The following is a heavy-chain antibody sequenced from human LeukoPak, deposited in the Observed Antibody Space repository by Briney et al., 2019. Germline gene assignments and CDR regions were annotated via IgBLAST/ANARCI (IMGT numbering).Heavy chain of an antibody. CDR2: ISSSSSYI. V-gene: IGHV3-21*01. CDR1: GFTFSSYG. D-gene: IGHD1-14*01. J-gene: IGHJ6*03. Sequence: GGSLRLSCAASGFTFSSYGMHWVRQAPGKGLEWVSSISSSSSYIYYADSVKGQFTISRDNAKNSLYLQMNSMRAEDTAVYYCARDSPGTANYYMDVWGKGTTVTVSS. CDR3: ARDSPGTANYYMDV.